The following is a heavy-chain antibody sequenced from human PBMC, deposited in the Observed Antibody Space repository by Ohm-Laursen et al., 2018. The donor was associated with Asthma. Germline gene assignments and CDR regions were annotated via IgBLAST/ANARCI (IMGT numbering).Heavy chain of an antibody. CDR2: INHSGST. CDR3: AREESVAANFQH. V-gene: IGHV4-34*01. CDR1: GGSFSGYY. Sequence: GTLSLTCAVYGGSFSGYYWSWIRQPPGKGLEWIGEINHSGSTNYNPSLKSRVTISVDTSKNQFSLKLSSVTAADTAVYYCAREESVAANFQHWGQGTLVTVSS. D-gene: IGHD6-19*01. J-gene: IGHJ1*01.